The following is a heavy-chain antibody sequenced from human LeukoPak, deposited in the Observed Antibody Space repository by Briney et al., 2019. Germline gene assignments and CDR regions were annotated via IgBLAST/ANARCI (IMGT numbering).Heavy chain of an antibody. Sequence: SVKVSCKASGGTFSSYAISWVRQAPGQGLEWMGGIIPIFGTANYAQKFQGRVTITADESTSTAYMELSSLRSEDTAVYYCARDRTYCGGDCPLGQNWFDPWGQGTTVTVSS. CDR3: ARDRTYCGGDCPLGQNWFDP. CDR1: GGTFSSYA. CDR2: IIPIFGTA. V-gene: IGHV1-69*13. J-gene: IGHJ5*01. D-gene: IGHD2-21*02.